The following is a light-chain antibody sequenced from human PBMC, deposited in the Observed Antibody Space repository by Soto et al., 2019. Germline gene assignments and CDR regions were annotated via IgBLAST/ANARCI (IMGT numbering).Light chain of an antibody. V-gene: IGKV3-20*01. CDR1: QSVSSSY. J-gene: IGKJ5*01. CDR2: GAS. Sequence: EIVLTPSPGTLSLSPGERAPPSCRASQSVSSSYLAWYQQKPGQAPRLLIYGASSRATGIPDRFSGSGSGTDFTLTISRLEPADFAVYYCQQHGGSPITFGQGTRLEI. CDR3: QQHGGSPIT.